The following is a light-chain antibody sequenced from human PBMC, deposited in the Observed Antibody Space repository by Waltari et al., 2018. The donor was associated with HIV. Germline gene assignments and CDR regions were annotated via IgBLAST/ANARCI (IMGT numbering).Light chain of an antibody. Sequence: QSALTQPASVSGSPGQSLTISCTGTSSDVGGYNYVSWYQQHPGKAPKLIIYDVSNRPSGVSNRFSGSKSGNTASLTISGLQAEDEADYYCISYTSSSTWVFGGGTKLTVL. CDR3: ISYTSSSTWV. J-gene: IGLJ3*02. CDR2: DVS. V-gene: IGLV2-14*03. CDR1: SSDVGGYNY.